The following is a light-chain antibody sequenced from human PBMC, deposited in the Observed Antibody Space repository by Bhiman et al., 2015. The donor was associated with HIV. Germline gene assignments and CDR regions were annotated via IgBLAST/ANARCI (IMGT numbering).Light chain of an antibody. J-gene: IGLJ1*01. CDR3: QSYDSTLSASV. V-gene: IGLV1-40*01. CDR2: GNN. CDR1: SSNIGNNY. Sequence: QSVLTQPPSVSAAPGQKVTISCSGSSSNIGNNYVSWYQQLPGKAPKLLIFGNNNRPSGVPERFSGSKSAASASLAITGLQIEDEADYYCQSYDSTLSASVFGTGTMVTAL.